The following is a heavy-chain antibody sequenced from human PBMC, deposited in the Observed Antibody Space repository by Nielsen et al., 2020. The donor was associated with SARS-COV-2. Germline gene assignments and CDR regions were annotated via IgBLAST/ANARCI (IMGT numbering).Heavy chain of an antibody. CDR1: GFTVSSNY. J-gene: IGHJ6*02. CDR3: AKDRSRGYSYGYWYYYYGMDV. D-gene: IGHD5-18*01. CDR2: ISGSGGST. V-gene: IGHV3-23*01. Sequence: GESLKISCAASGFTVSSNYMSWVRQAPGKGLEWVSAISGSGGSTYYADSVKGRFTISRDNSKNTLYLQMNSLRAEDTAVYYCAKDRSRGYSYGYWYYYYGMDVWGQGTTVTVSS.